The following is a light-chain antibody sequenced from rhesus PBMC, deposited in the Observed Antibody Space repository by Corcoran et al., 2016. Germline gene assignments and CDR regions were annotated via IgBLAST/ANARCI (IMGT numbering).Light chain of an antibody. CDR1: QSLSYSSNNKNY. Sequence: IVMTQSPDSLAVSLGERVTINCKSSQSLSYSSNNKNYLAWYQQKPGQAPKPVIYWASTRESGVPNRCSGSGSGTDFTLTISGLQAEGVAVYYCQQYYSSPCSFGQGTKVEIK. V-gene: IGKV4-1*01. CDR3: QQYYSSPCS. J-gene: IGKJ2*01. CDR2: WAS.